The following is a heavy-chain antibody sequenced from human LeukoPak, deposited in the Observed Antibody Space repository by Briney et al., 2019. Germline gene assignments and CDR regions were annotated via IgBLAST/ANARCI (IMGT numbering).Heavy chain of an antibody. V-gene: IGHV3-23*01. CDR3: AKDGDDYVWGSQVPNWFDP. Sequence: GGSLRLSCAASGFTFSSYAMSWVRQAPGKGLEWASAISGSGGSTYYADSVKGRFTISRDNSKNTLYLQMNSLRAEDTAVYYCAKDGDDYVWGSQVPNWFDPWGQGTLVTVSS. D-gene: IGHD3-16*01. J-gene: IGHJ5*02. CDR1: GFTFSSYA. CDR2: ISGSGGST.